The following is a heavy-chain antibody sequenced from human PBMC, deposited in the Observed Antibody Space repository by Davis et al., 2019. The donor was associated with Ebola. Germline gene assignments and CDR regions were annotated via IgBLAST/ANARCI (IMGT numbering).Heavy chain of an antibody. CDR3: ARDQSPSYYYDSSGYYGYFDY. D-gene: IGHD3-22*01. J-gene: IGHJ4*02. CDR1: GYTFTSYG. Sequence: ASVKVSCKASGYTFTSYGISWVRQAPGQGLEWMGWISAYNGNTNYAQKLQGRVTMTTDTSTSTAYMELRSLRSDDTAVYYCARDQSPSYYYDSSGYYGYFDYWGQGTLVTVSS. V-gene: IGHV1-18*01. CDR2: ISAYNGNT.